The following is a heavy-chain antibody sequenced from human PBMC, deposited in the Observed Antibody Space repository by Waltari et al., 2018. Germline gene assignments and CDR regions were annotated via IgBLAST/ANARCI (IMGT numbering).Heavy chain of an antibody. CDR1: GDSISSGFY. CDR2: VYHSGTT. D-gene: IGHD1-26*01. CDR3: ARATCSHGGCSMYYFYYYMDV. Sequence: QVQLRESGPGLVKSSETLTLTCDVSGDSISSGFYWAWIRQPPGKGPEWLGSVYHSGTTCYNPSLKSRVTMSVATSKKHFSLSLTSVTAADTAVYYCARATCSHGGCSMYYFYYYMDVWGKGITVTVSS. V-gene: IGHV4-38-2*01. J-gene: IGHJ6*03.